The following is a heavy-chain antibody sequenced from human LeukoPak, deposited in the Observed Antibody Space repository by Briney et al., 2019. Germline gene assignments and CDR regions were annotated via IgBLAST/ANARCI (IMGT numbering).Heavy chain of an antibody. V-gene: IGHV1-69*05. Sequence: SVKVSCKASGGTFSSYAISWVRQAPGQGLEWMGGIIPIFGTANYAQKFQGRVTITTDESTSTAYMELSSLRSEDTAVYYCARGDTVVYYFDYWGQGTLVTVSS. D-gene: IGHD4-23*01. CDR2: IIPIFGTA. J-gene: IGHJ4*02. CDR3: ARGDTVVYYFDY. CDR1: GGTFSSYA.